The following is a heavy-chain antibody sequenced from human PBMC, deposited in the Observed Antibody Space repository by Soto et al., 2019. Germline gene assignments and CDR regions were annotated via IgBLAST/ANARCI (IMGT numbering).Heavy chain of an antibody. CDR2: ISASVGST. D-gene: IGHD3-10*01. V-gene: IGHV3-23*01. Sequence: LRLSCAASGFTFSNYAMSWVRQAPGKGLEWVSAISASVGSTYYTDSVKGRFTISRDNSKNTLYLQMNSLRAEDTAVYYCAKGGQSYDYWGQGTLVTVSS. J-gene: IGHJ4*02. CDR3: AKGGQSYDY. CDR1: GFTFSNYA.